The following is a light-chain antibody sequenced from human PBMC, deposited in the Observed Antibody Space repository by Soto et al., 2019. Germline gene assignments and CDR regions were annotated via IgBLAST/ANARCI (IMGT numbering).Light chain of an antibody. V-gene: IGLV9-49*01. J-gene: IGLJ2*01. CDR3: GADHGSGSNPMWV. Sequence: QLVLTQPPSASASLGASVTLTCTLTSGYSNYKVDWYQQRPGKGPRFVMRVGSGGIVGSKGDGIPDRFSVLGSGLNRYLTIKNIQEEDESDYHCGADHGSGSNPMWVFGGETKLTVL. CDR2: VGSGGIVG. CDR1: SGYSNYK.